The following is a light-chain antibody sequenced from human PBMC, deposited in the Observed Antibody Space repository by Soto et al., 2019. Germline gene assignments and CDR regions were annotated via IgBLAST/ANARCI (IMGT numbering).Light chain of an antibody. CDR2: GDN. J-gene: IGLJ2*01. CDR1: SGNIASNY. Sequence: NFMLTQHHSVSESPGKTLTISCTGSSGNIASNYVQWYQQRPGSAPTTVIYGDNQRPSGVPDRFSGSIDTSSNSASLTISGLRTEDEAAYYCQSYDSSSVIFGGGTKVTVL. CDR3: QSYDSSSVI. V-gene: IGLV6-57*02.